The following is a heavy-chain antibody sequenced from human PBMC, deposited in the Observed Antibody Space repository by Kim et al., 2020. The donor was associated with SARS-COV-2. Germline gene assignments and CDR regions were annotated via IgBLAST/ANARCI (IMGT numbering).Heavy chain of an antibody. Sequence: GGSLRLSCEASGFTFGDYWMNWVRQIPGKGLEWVASINQGGSDKYYVDSVRGRFTISRDNPRNSLYLQMSSLRAEDSALYYCVRDGFADRIYFDCWGQGT. D-gene: IGHD2-2*03. V-gene: IGHV3-7*01. CDR2: INQGGSDK. J-gene: IGHJ4*02. CDR1: GFTFGDYW. CDR3: VRDGFADRIYFDC.